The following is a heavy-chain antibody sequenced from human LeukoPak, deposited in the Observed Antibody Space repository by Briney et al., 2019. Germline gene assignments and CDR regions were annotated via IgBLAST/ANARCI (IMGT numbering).Heavy chain of an antibody. V-gene: IGHV4-4*07. CDR2: IYTSGST. Sequence: SETLSLTCTVSGGSISSYYWSWIRQPAGKGLEWIGRIYTSGSTNYNPSLKSRVTMSVDTSKNQFSLKLSSVTAADTAVYYCARGSAYGDYETTDYYYGMDVWGQGTTVTVSS. J-gene: IGHJ6*02. CDR3: ARGSAYGDYETTDYYYGMDV. CDR1: GGSISSYY. D-gene: IGHD4-17*01.